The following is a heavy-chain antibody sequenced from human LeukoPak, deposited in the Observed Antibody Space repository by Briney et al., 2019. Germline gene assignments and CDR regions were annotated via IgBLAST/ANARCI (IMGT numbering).Heavy chain of an antibody. Sequence: SETLSLTCTVSGGSISTYYWSWIRQPPGKGLEWIGYISYTVTSNYNPSLRSRVTISVDTSKNQFSLKLSSVTAADTAVYYCARVGDWNDLVYWGQGTLVTVSS. V-gene: IGHV4-59*01. CDR3: ARVGDWNDLVY. J-gene: IGHJ4*02. D-gene: IGHD1-1*01. CDR2: ISYTVTS. CDR1: GGSISTYY.